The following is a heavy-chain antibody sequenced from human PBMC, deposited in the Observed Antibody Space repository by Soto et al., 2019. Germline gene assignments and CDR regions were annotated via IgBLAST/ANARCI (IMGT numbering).Heavy chain of an antibody. CDR1: GYTFTNYY. J-gene: IGHJ4*02. V-gene: IGHV1-46*01. D-gene: IGHD6-19*01. CDR3: ARGFSSGWPFGY. Sequence: QVQLVQSGAEVKKPGASVKVSCKASGYTFTNYYMHWVRQAPGQGLEWMGIINPSGGSTTYAQKFPGRVTMTRDTSTSTVYMELSSLRSEDTAVYYCARGFSSGWPFGYWGQGTPVTVSS. CDR2: INPSGGST.